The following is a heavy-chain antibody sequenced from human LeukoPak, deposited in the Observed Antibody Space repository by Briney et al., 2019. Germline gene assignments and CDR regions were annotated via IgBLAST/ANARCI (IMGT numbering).Heavy chain of an antibody. CDR3: ARHGRSGYSIDWPALDC. V-gene: IGHV4-59*08. CDR2: IYYSGST. J-gene: IGHJ4*02. Sequence: PSETLSLTCTVSGGSISSYYWSWVRQPPGKGLEWIGYIYYSGSTNYNPSLKSRVTISVDTSNNQFSLKLSSVTAADTAVYYCARHGRSGYSIDWPALDCWGRGTLVTVSS. CDR1: GGSISSYY. D-gene: IGHD5-12*01.